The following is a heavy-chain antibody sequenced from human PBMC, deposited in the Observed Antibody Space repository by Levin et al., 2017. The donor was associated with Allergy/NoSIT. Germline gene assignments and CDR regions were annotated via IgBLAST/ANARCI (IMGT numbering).Heavy chain of an antibody. CDR3: ARDYWNGNYYYGMDV. CDR1: GFTFSSYS. CDR2: ISSSSSTI. J-gene: IGHJ6*02. V-gene: IGHV3-48*02. Sequence: GGSLRLSCAASGFTFSSYSMNWVRQAPGKGLEWVSYISSSSSTIYYADSVKGRFTISRDNAKNSLYLQMNSLRDEDTAVYYCARDYWNGNYYYGMDVWGQGTTVTVSS. D-gene: IGHD1-1*01.